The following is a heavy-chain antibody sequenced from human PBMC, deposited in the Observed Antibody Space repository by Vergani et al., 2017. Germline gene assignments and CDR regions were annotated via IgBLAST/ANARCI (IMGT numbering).Heavy chain of an antibody. CDR1: GFTFSSYS. V-gene: IGHV3-21*01. J-gene: IGHJ4*02. D-gene: IGHD3-22*01. CDR2: ISSSSSYI. CDR3: ARAVGYYYDSSGSY. Sequence: EVQLVESGGGLVKPGGSLRLSCAASGFTFSSYSMNWVRQAPGKGLEWVSSISSSSSYIYYADSVKGRFTISRDNAKNSLYLQMNSPRAEDTAVYYCARAVGYYYDSSGSYWGQGTLVTVSS.